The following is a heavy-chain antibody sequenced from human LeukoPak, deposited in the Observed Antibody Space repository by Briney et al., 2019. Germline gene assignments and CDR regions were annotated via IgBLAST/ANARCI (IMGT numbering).Heavy chain of an antibody. CDR1: GGSISSYY. CDR2: IYYSGST. V-gene: IGHV4-59*01. CDR3: ARATVTLFDY. J-gene: IGHJ4*02. Sequence: SETLSLTCTVSGGSISSYYWSWIRQPPGKGLEWIGCIYYSGSTNYNPSLKSRVTISVDTSKNQFSLKLSSVTAADTAVYYCARATVTLFDYWGQGTLVTVSS. D-gene: IGHD4-17*01.